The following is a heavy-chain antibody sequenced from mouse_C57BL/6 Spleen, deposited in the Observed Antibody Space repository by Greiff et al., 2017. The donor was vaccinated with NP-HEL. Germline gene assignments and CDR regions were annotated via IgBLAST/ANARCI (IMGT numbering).Heavy chain of an antibody. D-gene: IGHD2-1*01. Sequence: VQLKESGGGLVKPGGSLKLSCAASGFTFSSYAMSWVRQTPEKRLEWVATISDGGSYTYYPDNVKGRFTISRDNAKNNLYLQMSHLKSEDTAMYYCASEGNYPFAYWGQGTLVTVSA. CDR3: ASEGNYPFAY. J-gene: IGHJ3*01. CDR2: ISDGGSYT. CDR1: GFTFSSYA. V-gene: IGHV5-4*01.